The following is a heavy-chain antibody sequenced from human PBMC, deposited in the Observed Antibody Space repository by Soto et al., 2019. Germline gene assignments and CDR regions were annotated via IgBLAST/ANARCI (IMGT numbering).Heavy chain of an antibody. V-gene: IGHV4-61*01. J-gene: IGHJ4*02. D-gene: IGHD3-22*01. CDR3: ARVSTYYFDSSGSYTSDY. CDR2: VFFSGST. CDR1: GASVGSGSFY. Sequence: SETLSLTCTVSGASVGSGSFYWSWIRQPPGKGLEWIGYVFFSGSTNYYPSLKSRVTISIDTSKNQFSLKLISVTAADTAVYYCARVSTYYFDSSGSYTSDYWGQGTLVTV.